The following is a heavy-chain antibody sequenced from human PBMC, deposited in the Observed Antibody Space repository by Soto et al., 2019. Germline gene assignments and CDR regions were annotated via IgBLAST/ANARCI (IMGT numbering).Heavy chain of an antibody. Sequence: GGSLRLSCAASGFTFGSYGMEWVRQAPGKGLEWVAVISYDGSKIYYADYVKGRFTISRDNSKNTVYLQMNSLRVEDTDVYYCAKDTVTTSVGYYYYYMDVRGKGTTVTVSS. CDR2: ISYDGSKI. D-gene: IGHD4-17*01. J-gene: IGHJ6*03. V-gene: IGHV3-30*18. CDR1: GFTFGSYG. CDR3: AKDTVTTSVGYYYYYMDV.